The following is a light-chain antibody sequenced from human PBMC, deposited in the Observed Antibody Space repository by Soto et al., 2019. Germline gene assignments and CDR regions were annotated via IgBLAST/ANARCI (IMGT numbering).Light chain of an antibody. CDR2: SNN. J-gene: IGLJ3*02. CDR1: SSNIGAGYD. CDR3: HSYDSSLSAVV. Sequence: QSVLTQPPSVSGAPGQRVTISCTGTSSNIGAGYDVHWYQQLPGKAPTPLIYSNNDRPSGVPDRFSGSKSGTSASLAITGLQADDEADYYCHSYDSSLSAVVFGGGTKLTVL. V-gene: IGLV1-40*01.